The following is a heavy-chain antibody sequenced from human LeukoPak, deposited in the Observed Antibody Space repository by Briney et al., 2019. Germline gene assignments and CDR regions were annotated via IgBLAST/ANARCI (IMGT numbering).Heavy chain of an antibody. Sequence: SETLSLTCAVSGYSISRGFYWGWIRQPPGKGLDWIGSIYHNGNTYYNPSLKSRVTISLDTSKNQFSLKLSSVTAADTAVYYCARVPHDDNPLWLYYLDYWGQGTLVTVSS. V-gene: IGHV4-38-2*01. CDR1: GYSISRGFY. D-gene: IGHD1-14*01. CDR3: ARVPHDDNPLWLYYLDY. CDR2: IYHNGNT. J-gene: IGHJ4*02.